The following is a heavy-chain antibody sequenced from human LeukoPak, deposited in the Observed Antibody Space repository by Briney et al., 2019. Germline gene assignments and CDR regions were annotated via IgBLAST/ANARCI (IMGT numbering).Heavy chain of an antibody. CDR3: ATGLGGEYNFDY. Sequence: GGSLRLSCAASGFTFDDYAMHWVRQAPGKGLEWVSGISWNSGSIGYADSVKGRFTISRDNAKNSLYLQMNSLRAEDTALYYCATGLGGEYNFDYWGQGTLVTVSS. CDR2: ISWNSGSI. V-gene: IGHV3-9*01. CDR1: GFTFDDYA. D-gene: IGHD3-10*01. J-gene: IGHJ4*02.